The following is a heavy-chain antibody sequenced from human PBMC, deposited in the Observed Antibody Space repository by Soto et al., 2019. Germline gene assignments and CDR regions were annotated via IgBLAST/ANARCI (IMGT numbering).Heavy chain of an antibody. CDR2: ISYDGSNK. V-gene: IGHV3-30*03. Sequence: PGGSLRLSCAASGFTFSSYGMHWVRQAPGKGLEWVAVISYDGSNKYYADSVKGRFTISRDNSKNTLYLQMNSLRAEDTAVYYCAIDLSPNEYGESLGGCFDYWGQGTPVTVSS. J-gene: IGHJ4*02. CDR3: AIDLSPNEYGESLGGCFDY. CDR1: GFTFSSYG. D-gene: IGHD4-17*01.